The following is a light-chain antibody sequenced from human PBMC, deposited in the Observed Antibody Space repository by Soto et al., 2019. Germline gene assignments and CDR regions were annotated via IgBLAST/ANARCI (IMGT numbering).Light chain of an antibody. CDR3: SSYAGSNKPVV. CDR2: EVS. V-gene: IGLV2-8*01. J-gene: IGLJ2*01. CDR1: SSDVGSYNY. Sequence: QSALTQPPSASGSPGQSVTISCTGTSSDVGSYNYVSWYQQHPGKAPKLMIYEVSKRPSGVPDRFSGSKSGNTASLTVSGLQAEDEADYYCSSYAGSNKPVVFVGGTKLTVL.